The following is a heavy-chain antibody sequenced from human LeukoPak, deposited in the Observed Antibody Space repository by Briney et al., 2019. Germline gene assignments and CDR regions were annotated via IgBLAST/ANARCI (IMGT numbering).Heavy chain of an antibody. CDR2: VSASGSS. Sequence: SETLSLTCTVSGDSINDSYWTWIRQPVGSAMQWIGRVSASGSSSYNPSLKSRVIMSVDVSKNQLPLNLTSVTDADTAVYFCAKDLSRQRRGLNYGPWFDPWGRGTLVTVSS. J-gene: IGHJ5*02. CDR3: AKDLSRQRRGLNYGPWFDP. D-gene: IGHD4-17*01. CDR1: GDSINDSY. V-gene: IGHV4-4*07.